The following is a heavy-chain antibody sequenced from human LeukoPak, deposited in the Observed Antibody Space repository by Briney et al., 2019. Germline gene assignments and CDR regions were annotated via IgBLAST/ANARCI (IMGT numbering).Heavy chain of an antibody. CDR2: IHSGGTT. V-gene: IGHV4-4*07. Sequence: SETLSLTCTVSGGSIGDDYFTWIRQSAGKGLEWIGRIHSGGTTNYNPSLKSRVTISVDTSKNQFSLKLRSVTAADTAVYYCARTIRYSGSYYVDYWGQGTLVTVSS. CDR1: GGSIGDDY. D-gene: IGHD1-26*01. J-gene: IGHJ4*02. CDR3: ARTIRYSGSYYVDY.